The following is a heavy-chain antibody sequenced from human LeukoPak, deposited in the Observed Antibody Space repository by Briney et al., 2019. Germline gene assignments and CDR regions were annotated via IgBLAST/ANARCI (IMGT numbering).Heavy chain of an antibody. CDR1: RGSISRYY. Sequence: PSETLSLTCIVSRGSISRYYWSWIRQPPGKGLEWIGHIYYSGSTEYSPSLKSRVTISVDTSENQVSLKVTSVTAADTAVYYCARLQNRGYDYGYDDVFDVWGQGTMVTVSS. J-gene: IGHJ3*01. V-gene: IGHV4-59*08. D-gene: IGHD5-18*01. CDR2: IYYSGST. CDR3: ARLQNRGYDYGYDDVFDV.